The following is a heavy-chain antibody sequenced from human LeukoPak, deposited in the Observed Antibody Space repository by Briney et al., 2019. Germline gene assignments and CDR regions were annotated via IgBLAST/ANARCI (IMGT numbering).Heavy chain of an antibody. CDR3: ARIEGSTFVY. V-gene: IGHV5-51*01. J-gene: IGHJ4*02. Sequence: GESLKISCKGSGYTFTSYWIVWGRQMPGKGLEWMGIIYPGDSESKYNPSLQGQVTISADKSISTVYLQWSSLKASDTAIYYCARIEGSTFVYWCQGTLVTVSS. CDR1: GYTFTSYW. CDR2: IYPGDSES.